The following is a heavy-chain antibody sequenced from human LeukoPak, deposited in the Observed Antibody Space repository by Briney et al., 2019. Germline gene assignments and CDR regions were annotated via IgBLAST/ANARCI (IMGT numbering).Heavy chain of an antibody. CDR3: AKKRDAFDM. CDR2: LTDSGGTT. CDR1: GFTFGNYA. J-gene: IGHJ3*02. V-gene: IGHV3-23*01. Sequence: GGSLRLSCVASGFTFGNYAMGWLRQAPGRRPEWVSSLTDSGGTTYYVGSVKGRFAISRDNSKNTLYLHMNSLRADDTAVYYCAKKRDAFDMWGQGTVVTVSS. D-gene: IGHD5-24*01.